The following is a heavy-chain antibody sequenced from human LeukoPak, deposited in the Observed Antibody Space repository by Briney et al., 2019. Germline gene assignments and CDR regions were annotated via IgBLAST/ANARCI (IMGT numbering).Heavy chain of an antibody. V-gene: IGHV1-69*13. J-gene: IGHJ1*01. D-gene: IGHD4-17*01. CDR3: AIYDYGDYVYGYFQH. Sequence: SVKVSCKASGGTFSSYAISWVRQAPGQGLEWMGGIIPIFGTANYAQKFQGRVTITADESTSTAYMELSSLRSEDTAVYYCAIYDYGDYVYGYFQHWGQGTLVTVSS. CDR1: GGTFSSYA. CDR2: IIPIFGTA.